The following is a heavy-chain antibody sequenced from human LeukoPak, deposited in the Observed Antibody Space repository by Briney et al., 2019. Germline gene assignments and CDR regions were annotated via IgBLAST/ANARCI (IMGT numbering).Heavy chain of an antibody. Sequence: GGSLRLSCAASGFSFSDYTMSWVRQAPGKGLEYVSSISGSSREIYYADSVKGRFTISRDNTKSSLFLQMNSLRVEDMAVYYCARGYCGGDCYGDWGQGTLVTVSS. D-gene: IGHD2-21*02. CDR1: GFSFSDYT. CDR2: ISGSSREI. J-gene: IGHJ1*01. CDR3: ARGYCGGDCYGD. V-gene: IGHV3-21*01.